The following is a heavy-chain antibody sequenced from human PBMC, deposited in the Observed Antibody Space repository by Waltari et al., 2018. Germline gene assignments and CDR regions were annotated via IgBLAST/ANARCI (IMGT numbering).Heavy chain of an antibody. CDR3: ARAQLYYDFWSGGNWFDP. D-gene: IGHD3-3*01. J-gene: IGHJ5*02. V-gene: IGHV4-4*07. CDR1: GGSISSYY. CDR2: IYTSGST. Sequence: QVQLQESGPGLVKPSETLSLPCPVPGGSISSYYWSWVRQPAGRGLEWIGRIYTSGSTNYNPSLKSRVTMSVDTSKNQFSLKLSSVTAADTAVYYCARAQLYYDFWSGGNWFDPWGQETLVTVSS.